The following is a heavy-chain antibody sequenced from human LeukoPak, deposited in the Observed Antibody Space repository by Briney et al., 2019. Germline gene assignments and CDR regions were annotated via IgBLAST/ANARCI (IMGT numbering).Heavy chain of an antibody. CDR1: GGSISSYY. Sequence: PSETLSLTCTVSGGSISSYYWSWIRQPPGKGLEWIGYIYYSGSTNYNPSLKSRVTISVDTSKNQFSLKLSSVSAADTAVYYCARSGRRTSCPECFQHWGQGTLVTVSS. J-gene: IGHJ1*01. V-gene: IGHV4-59*01. D-gene: IGHD2-2*01. CDR2: IYYSGST. CDR3: ARSGRRTSCPECFQH.